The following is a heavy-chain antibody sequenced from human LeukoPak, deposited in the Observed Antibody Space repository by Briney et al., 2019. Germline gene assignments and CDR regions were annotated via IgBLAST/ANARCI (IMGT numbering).Heavy chain of an antibody. CDR3: AREVYELRAKYYFDY. Sequence: PSETLSLTCTVSGGSISSGGYYWSWIRQHPGKGLEWIGYIYYSGSTYYNPSLKSRVTISVDTSKNQLSLKLSSVTAADTAVYYCAREVYELRAKYYFDYWGQGTLVTVSS. J-gene: IGHJ4*02. V-gene: IGHV4-31*03. CDR2: IYYSGST. D-gene: IGHD1-26*01. CDR1: GGSISSGGYY.